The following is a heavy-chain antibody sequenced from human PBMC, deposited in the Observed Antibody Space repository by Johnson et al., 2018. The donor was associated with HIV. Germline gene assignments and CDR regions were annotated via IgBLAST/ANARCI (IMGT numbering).Heavy chain of an antibody. CDR3: ARVGSSGWYEMDAFDI. Sequence: VQVVESGGGLVQPGGSLRLFCAASGFTFSDYYMNWIRQTPGKGLEWVSVIYSGGNTYYADSVKGRFTISRDNAKNSLYLQMNSLRAEDTAVYYCARVGSSGWYEMDAFDIWGQGTMVTVSS. J-gene: IGHJ3*02. V-gene: IGHV3-69-1*01. D-gene: IGHD6-19*01. CDR2: IYSGGNT. CDR1: GFTFSDYY.